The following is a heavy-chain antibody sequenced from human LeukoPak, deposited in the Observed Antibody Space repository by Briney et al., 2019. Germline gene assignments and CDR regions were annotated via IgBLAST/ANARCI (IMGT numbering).Heavy chain of an antibody. Sequence: GGSLRLSCAGSGFVFSNNWMSWVRQAPGKGLEWVANIKGDGSETYYVDSVKGRFTISRHNSKNTLYLQMNSLRAEDTAVYYCARERWYSSGWPGDYYYYGMDVWGQGTTVTVSS. V-gene: IGHV3-7*03. CDR3: ARERWYSSGWPGDYYYYGMDV. CDR1: GFVFSNNW. CDR2: IKGDGSET. J-gene: IGHJ6*02. D-gene: IGHD6-19*01.